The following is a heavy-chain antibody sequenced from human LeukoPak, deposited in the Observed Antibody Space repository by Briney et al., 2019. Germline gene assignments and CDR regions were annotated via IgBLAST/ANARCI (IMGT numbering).Heavy chain of an antibody. CDR3: AKDENRGWYVGYYYYYMDV. Sequence: QAGGSLRLSCAASGFTFSSYVMHWVRQAPGKGREWVAIISYDGSNEYYADSVKGRFTISRDNSKNTLYLQMNSLRAEDTAVYYCAKDENRGWYVGYYYYYMDVWGKGTTVTISS. CDR1: GFTFSSYV. J-gene: IGHJ6*03. V-gene: IGHV3-30*04. CDR2: ISYDGSNE. D-gene: IGHD6-19*01.